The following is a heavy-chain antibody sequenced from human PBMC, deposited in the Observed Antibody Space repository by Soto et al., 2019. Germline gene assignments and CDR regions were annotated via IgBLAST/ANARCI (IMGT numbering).Heavy chain of an antibody. D-gene: IGHD3-16*01. CDR3: ARVWGGSNGFDP. V-gene: IGHV4-30-2*01. CDR1: GGSISSGGYS. Sequence: QLQLQESGSGLVKPSQTLSLTCAVSGGSISSGGYSWSWIRQPPGKGLEWIGYIYHSGSTYYNPSLRSRVTISVDRSKNQSSLKLSSVTAADTAVYYCARVWGGSNGFDPWGQGTLVTVSS. CDR2: IYHSGST. J-gene: IGHJ5*02.